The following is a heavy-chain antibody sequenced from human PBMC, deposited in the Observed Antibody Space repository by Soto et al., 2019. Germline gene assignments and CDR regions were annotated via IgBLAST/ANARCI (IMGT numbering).Heavy chain of an antibody. Sequence: SETLSLTCAVYGGSFSGYYWSWIRQPPGKGLEWIGEINHSGSTNYNPSLKSRVTISVDTSKNQFSLKLSSVTAADTAVYYCARGRSWRRPDTYYYYYMDVWGKGTTVTVSS. CDR2: INHSGST. CDR3: ARGRSWRRPDTYYYYYMDV. J-gene: IGHJ6*03. CDR1: GGSFSGYY. V-gene: IGHV4-34*01.